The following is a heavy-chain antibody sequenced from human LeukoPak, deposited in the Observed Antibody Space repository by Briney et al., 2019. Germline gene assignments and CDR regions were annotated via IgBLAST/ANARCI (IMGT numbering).Heavy chain of an antibody. CDR1: GFTFSSYW. D-gene: IGHD3-22*01. V-gene: IGHV3-7*01. CDR2: INQDGTEK. Sequence: GGSLRLSCAASGFTFSSYWMNWVRQAPGKGLEWVANINQDGTEKYYVDSVKGRFTISRDNAKNSLYLQMNSLRAEDTAIYYCAKVNYDSSGYSYFEYWGQGTLVTVSS. J-gene: IGHJ4*02. CDR3: AKVNYDSSGYSYFEY.